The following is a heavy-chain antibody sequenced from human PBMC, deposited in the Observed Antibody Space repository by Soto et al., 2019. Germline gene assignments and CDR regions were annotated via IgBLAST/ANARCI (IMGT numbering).Heavy chain of an antibody. CDR3: ARAGPVSGNHAFDI. D-gene: IGHD6-19*01. Sequence: QVQLVQSGAEVKKPGSSVKVSCKAPGGSFSSYAISWVRQAPVQGLEWMGGIIPIFGAPTYAQKFQGRVTIIADKSTSTAYMELSSLRSEDTALYYCARAGPVSGNHAFDIWGQGTLVTVSS. V-gene: IGHV1-69*06. CDR1: GGSFSSYA. J-gene: IGHJ3*02. CDR2: IIPIFGAP.